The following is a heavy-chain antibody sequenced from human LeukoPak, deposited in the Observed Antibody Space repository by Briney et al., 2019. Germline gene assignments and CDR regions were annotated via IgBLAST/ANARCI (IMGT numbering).Heavy chain of an antibody. CDR3: ARVEMATARRFDY. D-gene: IGHD5-24*01. Sequence: SVKVSCKASGYTFSSYDINWMRQATGQGLEWMGWMNPNSGNTGYAQKFQGRVTMTRNTSISTAYMELSSLRSEDTAVYYCARVEMATARRFDYWGQGTLVTVSS. CDR1: GYTFSSYD. V-gene: IGHV1-8*01. CDR2: MNPNSGNT. J-gene: IGHJ4*02.